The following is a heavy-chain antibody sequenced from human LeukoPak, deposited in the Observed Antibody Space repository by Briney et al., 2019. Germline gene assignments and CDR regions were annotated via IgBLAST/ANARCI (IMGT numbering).Heavy chain of an antibody. V-gene: IGHV4-59*01. Sequence: SETLSLTCTVSGGSLSNYYWSWIRQYPGQGLEWIGYIYYSGSTTYNPSLKSRVTISVDTSKNQFSLKLTSVTAADTAVYYCARAGGNRFDPWGQGILVPVSS. CDR2: IYYSGST. CDR3: ARAGGNRFDP. J-gene: IGHJ5*02. D-gene: IGHD3-10*01. CDR1: GGSLSNYY.